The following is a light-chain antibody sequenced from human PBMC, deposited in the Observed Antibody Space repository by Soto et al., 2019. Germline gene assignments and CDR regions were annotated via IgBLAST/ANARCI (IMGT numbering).Light chain of an antibody. CDR2: STS. Sequence: QAVVTQEPSPTVSPGGTVTLTCASSTGAVTSGFYPNWFQQKPGQPPRTLIFSTSTKHSWTPARFSGSLLGGKAALTLSGVQPEDEADYYCLLFFGAAQVGVFGGGTKLTVL. CDR1: TGAVTSGFY. CDR3: LLFFGAAQVGV. V-gene: IGLV7-43*01. J-gene: IGLJ2*01.